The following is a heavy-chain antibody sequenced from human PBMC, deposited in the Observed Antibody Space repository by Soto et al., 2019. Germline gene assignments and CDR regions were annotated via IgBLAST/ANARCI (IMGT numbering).Heavy chain of an antibody. Sequence: QVQLVQSGAEVKKPGASVKVSCKASGYTFTGYYMHWVRQAPGQGLEWMGWINPNSGGTNYAQKFQGRVTMTRDTSISTAYMELSRLRSDDTAVYYCARGCALGYCSSTSCYSYFDYWGQGTLVTVSS. CDR3: ARGCALGYCSSTSCYSYFDY. CDR2: INPNSGGT. D-gene: IGHD2-2*02. CDR1: GYTFTGYY. J-gene: IGHJ4*02. V-gene: IGHV1-2*02.